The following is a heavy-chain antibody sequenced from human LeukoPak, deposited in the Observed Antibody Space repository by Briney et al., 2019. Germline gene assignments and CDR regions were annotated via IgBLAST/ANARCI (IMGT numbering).Heavy chain of an antibody. CDR3: ARRGVGATYPGAFDI. CDR2: IYHSGST. CDR1: GGSISSGDYY. Sequence: SETLSLTCTVSGGSISSGDYYWSWIRQPPGKGLEWIGSIYHSGSTYYNPSLKSRVTMSVDTSKNQFSLTLPSVTAADTALYYCARRGVGATYPGAFDIWGQGTMVTVSS. J-gene: IGHJ3*02. D-gene: IGHD1-26*01. V-gene: IGHV4-39*07.